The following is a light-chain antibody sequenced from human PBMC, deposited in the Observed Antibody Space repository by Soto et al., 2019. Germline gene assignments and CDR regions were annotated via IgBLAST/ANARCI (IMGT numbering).Light chain of an antibody. CDR3: SSYAGSYTLV. CDR1: SSDVGGFNY. V-gene: IGLV2-11*01. J-gene: IGLJ2*01. CDR2: DVS. Sequence: QSALTQPRSVSGSPGQSVTISCTGTSSDVGGFNYVSWYQQHPGKAPKLMIYDVSKRPSGVPDRFSGSKSGNTASLTISGSEAEDEADSYCSSYAGSYTLVFGGGTKVTVL.